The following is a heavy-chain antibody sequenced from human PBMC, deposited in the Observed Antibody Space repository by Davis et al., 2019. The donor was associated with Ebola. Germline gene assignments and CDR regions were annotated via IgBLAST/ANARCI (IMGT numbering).Heavy chain of an antibody. CDR3: ARVYSGYVDY. D-gene: IGHD5-12*01. Sequence: ASVKVSCKASGYIFSNYDINWVRQASGQGLEWMGWVNPYSGHTGYVEKFQGRVTITADESTSTAYMELSSLRSEDTAVYYCARVYSGYVDYWGQGTLVTVSS. J-gene: IGHJ4*02. CDR2: VNPYSGHT. CDR1: GYIFSNYD. V-gene: IGHV1-8*01.